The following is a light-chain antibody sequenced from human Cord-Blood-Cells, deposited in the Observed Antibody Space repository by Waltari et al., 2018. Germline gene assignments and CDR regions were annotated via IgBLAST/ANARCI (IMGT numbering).Light chain of an antibody. Sequence: IVLTQSPGTLSLSPGERATVSCRDSQSVSSSYLAWYQQKPGQAPRLLIYGASSRATGIPDRFSGSGSGTDFTLTISRLEPEDFAVYYCHQYGSSPYTFGQGTKLEIK. CDR2: GAS. CDR3: HQYGSSPYT. J-gene: IGKJ2*01. CDR1: QSVSSSY. V-gene: IGKV3-20*01.